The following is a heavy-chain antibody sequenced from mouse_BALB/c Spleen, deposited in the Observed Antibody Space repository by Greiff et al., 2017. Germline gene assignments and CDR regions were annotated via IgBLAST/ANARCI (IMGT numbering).Heavy chain of an antibody. CDR1: GFTFSSYT. J-gene: IGHJ4*01. V-gene: IGHV5-12-2*01. D-gene: IGHD2-14*01. Sequence: EVQVVESGGGLVQPGGSLKLSCAASGFTFSSYTVSWVRQTPEKRLEWVAYISNGGGSTYYPDTVKGRFTISRDNAKNTLYLQMISLKSEDKAMYYCAREDRSAGYAMDYWGQGTSVTVSS. CDR2: ISNGGGST. CDR3: AREDRSAGYAMDY.